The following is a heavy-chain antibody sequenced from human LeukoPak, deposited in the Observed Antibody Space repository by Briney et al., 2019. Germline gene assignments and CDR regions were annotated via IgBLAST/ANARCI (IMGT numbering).Heavy chain of an antibody. V-gene: IGHV4-31*03. J-gene: IGHJ5*02. CDR1: GGSISSGGYY. D-gene: IGHD2-21*02. CDR3: ARVLSSLACCGGDCPNWFDP. Sequence: SQTLSLTRTVSGGSISSGGYYWSWIRQHPGKGLEWIGYIYYSGSTHYNPSLKSRVTISVDTSKNQFSLKLSSVTAADTAVYYCARVLSSLACCGGDCPNWFDPWGQGTLVTVSS. CDR2: IYYSGST.